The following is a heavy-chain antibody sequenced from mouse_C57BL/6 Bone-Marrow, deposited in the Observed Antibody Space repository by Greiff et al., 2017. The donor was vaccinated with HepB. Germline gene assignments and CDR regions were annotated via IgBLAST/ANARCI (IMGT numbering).Heavy chain of an antibody. J-gene: IGHJ4*01. V-gene: IGHV2-2*01. CDR2: IWSGGST. D-gene: IGHD1-1*01. CDR1: GFSLTSYG. Sequence: VKVVESGPGLVQPSQSLSITCTVSGFSLTSYGVHWVRQSPGKGLEWLGVIWSGGSTDYNAAFISRLSISKDNSKSQVFFKMNSLQADDTAIYYCARSTVVAPYAMDYWGQGTSVTVSS. CDR3: ARSTVVAPYAMDY.